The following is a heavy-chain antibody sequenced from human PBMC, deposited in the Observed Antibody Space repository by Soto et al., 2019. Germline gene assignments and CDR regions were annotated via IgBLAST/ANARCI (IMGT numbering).Heavy chain of an antibody. CDR2: ISSSSSYI. CDR3: ARDRPRKTDDFWSGPIYYYGMDV. Sequence: EVQLVESGGGLVKPGGSLRLSCAASGFTFSSYSMNWVRQAPGKGLEWVSSISSSSSYIYYADSVKGRFTISRDNAKNSLYLQMNSLRAEDTAVYYCARDRPRKTDDFWSGPIYYYGMDVWGQGTTVTVSS. D-gene: IGHD3-3*01. V-gene: IGHV3-21*01. CDR1: GFTFSSYS. J-gene: IGHJ6*02.